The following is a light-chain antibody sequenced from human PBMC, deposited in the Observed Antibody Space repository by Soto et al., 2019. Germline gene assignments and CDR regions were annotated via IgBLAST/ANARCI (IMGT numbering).Light chain of an antibody. CDR2: DAS. CDR3: QLLGNWPPLT. V-gene: IGKV3-11*01. CDR1: QSVSSC. Sequence: EIVLTQSPATLSLSPGERATLSCRASQSVSSCLAWYQQKPGQAPRLLIYDASNRATGIPARCSGSGSGTDVTLTISSLEPEHFAAYYCQLLGNWPPLTLGGGTQVEIK. J-gene: IGKJ4*01.